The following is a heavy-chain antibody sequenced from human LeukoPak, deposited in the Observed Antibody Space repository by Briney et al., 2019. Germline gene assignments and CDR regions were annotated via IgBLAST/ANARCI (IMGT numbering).Heavy chain of an antibody. D-gene: IGHD1-26*01. CDR2: ISSSSGTI. CDR3: ARDRTGSGSYYFDY. CDR1: GFTFRTYS. V-gene: IGHV3-48*04. Sequence: QTGGSLRLSCAASGFTFRTYSMNWVRQAPGKGLEWISYISSSSGTIYYADSVKGRFTISRDDAKNSLNLQMSSLRAEDTAVYYCARDRTGSGSYYFDYWGQGTLVTVSS. J-gene: IGHJ4*02.